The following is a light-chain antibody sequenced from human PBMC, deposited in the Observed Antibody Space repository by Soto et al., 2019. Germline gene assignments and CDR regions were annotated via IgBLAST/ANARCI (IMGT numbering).Light chain of an antibody. Sequence: EIVLTQSPGTLCLSPGERATLSCRASQSVISNYLAWYQQKRPGQAPRLLIYDASTRATGVPDRFSGSGSGTDFTLAISRLEPEDAAVYYCQQYGGSSWTFGQGTKVGIK. CDR2: DAS. V-gene: IGKV3-20*01. J-gene: IGKJ1*01. CDR1: QSVISNY. CDR3: QQYGGSSWT.